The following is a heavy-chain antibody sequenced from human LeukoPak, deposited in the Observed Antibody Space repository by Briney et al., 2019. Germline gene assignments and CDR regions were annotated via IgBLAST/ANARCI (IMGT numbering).Heavy chain of an antibody. V-gene: IGHV3-23*01. CDR1: GFTFSNYA. CDR3: AKRLGDPRAFDY. J-gene: IGHJ4*02. D-gene: IGHD2-21*02. CDR2: TSGTSGTI. Sequence: HPGGSLRLSCAASGFTFSNYAMSWVGQAPGKGLKWVSGTSGTSGTINYAAPVKGRLTISTDNSKNTLYLQMNSLRVDDKAVYYCAKRLGDPRAFDYWGQGTLVTVSS.